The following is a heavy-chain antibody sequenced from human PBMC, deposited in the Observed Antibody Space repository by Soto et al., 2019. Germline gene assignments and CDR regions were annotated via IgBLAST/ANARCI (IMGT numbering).Heavy chain of an antibody. CDR3: ARIGYSSSSYYYYYYMDV. CDR1: GYTFTSYG. D-gene: IGHD6-6*01. J-gene: IGHJ6*03. V-gene: IGHV1-18*01. CDR2: ISAYNGNT. Sequence: APVKVSCKASGYTFTSYGISWVRQAPGQGLEWMGWISAYNGNTNYAQKLQGRVTMITDTSTSTAYMELRSLRSDDTAVYYCARIGYSSSSYYYYYYMDVWGKGTTVTVS.